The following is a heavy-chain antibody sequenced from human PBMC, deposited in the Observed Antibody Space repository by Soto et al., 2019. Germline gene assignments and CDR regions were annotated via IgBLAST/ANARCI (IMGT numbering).Heavy chain of an antibody. V-gene: IGHV3-23*01. Sequence: GGSLRLSCVASGFTFNKYAINWVRQAPGKGLEWVSAISGSGDTTYYADSVKGRFTISRDNSKNTLYLLMNSLRAEDTAVYYCAKDLSPSSGTYYGYFDNWGQGTLVTVSS. D-gene: IGHD1-26*01. J-gene: IGHJ4*02. CDR3: AKDLSPSSGTYYGYFDN. CDR1: GFTFNKYA. CDR2: ISGSGDTT.